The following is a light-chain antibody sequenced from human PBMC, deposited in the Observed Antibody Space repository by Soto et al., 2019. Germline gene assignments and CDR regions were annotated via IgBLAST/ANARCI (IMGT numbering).Light chain of an antibody. V-gene: IGKV3-15*01. Sequence: EIVMTQSPAPLSVSPGERATLSCRASQSVSSNLAWYQQKPGQAPRLLIYGASTRATGIPAKFSVSGSGTEFTPTIRSLQSKDFATSYCQQLNSYPSFAYGPGTTVDVK. CDR1: QSVSSN. CDR2: GAS. J-gene: IGKJ3*01. CDR3: QQLNSYPSFA.